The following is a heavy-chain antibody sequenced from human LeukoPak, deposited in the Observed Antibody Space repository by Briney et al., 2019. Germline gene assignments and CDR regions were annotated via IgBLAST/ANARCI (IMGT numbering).Heavy chain of an antibody. J-gene: IGHJ5*02. CDR2: MNSNRGNT. CDR1: GYTFTSYD. Sequence: ASVKVSFKASGYTFTSYDINWVRQATGQGLEWMGWMNSNRGNTRYAQKFQGRVTMTRNTSISTAYMELRSLRSEDTAVYYCAREQYCSGGSCYWFGPWGQGTLVTVSS. D-gene: IGHD2-15*01. V-gene: IGHV1-8*01. CDR3: AREQYCSGGSCYWFGP.